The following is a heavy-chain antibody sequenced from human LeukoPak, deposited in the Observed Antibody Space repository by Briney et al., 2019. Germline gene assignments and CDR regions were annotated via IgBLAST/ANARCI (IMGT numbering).Heavy chain of an antibody. CDR1: GFTFNNYG. CDR2: IRYDGGKK. Sequence: GGSLRLSCAASGFTFNNYGMHWVRQAPGKGLEWVAFIRYDGGKKYDADSVKGRFTISRDNSKNTLYLQMNSLRADDTAVYYCARGRRLERGGNYFDCWGQGTLVTVSS. CDR3: ARGRRLERGGNYFDC. V-gene: IGHV3-30*02. J-gene: IGHJ4*02. D-gene: IGHD3-16*01.